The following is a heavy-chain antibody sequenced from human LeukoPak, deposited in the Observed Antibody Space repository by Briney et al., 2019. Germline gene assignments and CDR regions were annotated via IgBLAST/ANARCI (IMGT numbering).Heavy chain of an antibody. CDR3: AKDKFWTNDAFDI. CDR1: GFTFSNYD. D-gene: IGHD3/OR15-3a*01. J-gene: IGHJ3*02. CDR2: IGTVGDT. V-gene: IGHV3-13*01. Sequence: GGSLRLSCVGSGFTFSNYDMHWVRQAPGKGLEWVSTIGTVGDTYSSASVKGRFTISRDNSKNTLYLQMNSLRAEDTAVYYCAKDKFWTNDAFDIWGQGTMVTVSS.